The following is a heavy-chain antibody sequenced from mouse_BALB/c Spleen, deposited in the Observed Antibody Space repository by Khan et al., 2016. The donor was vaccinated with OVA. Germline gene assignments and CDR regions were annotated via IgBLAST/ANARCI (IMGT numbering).Heavy chain of an antibody. V-gene: IGHV2-9*02. Sequence: VQLQESGPGLVAPSQSLSITCTVSGFSLTSYGVHWVRQPPGKGLEWLGVIWTGGSTTYNSALMSSLSISKDNSKSQVFLKMNSRQTDDTAMYYCARYYGNYGWYFDVWGTGTTVTVSA. J-gene: IGHJ1*03. CDR2: IWTGGST. D-gene: IGHD2-1*01. CDR1: GFSLTSYG. CDR3: ARYYGNYGWYFDV.